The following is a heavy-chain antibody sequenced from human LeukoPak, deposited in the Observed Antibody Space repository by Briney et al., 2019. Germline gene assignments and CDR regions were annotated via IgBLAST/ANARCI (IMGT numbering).Heavy chain of an antibody. J-gene: IGHJ3*02. D-gene: IGHD2-2*01. V-gene: IGHV4-34*01. CDR2: INHSGST. CDR1: GGSFSGYY. Sequence: SSETLSLTCAVYGGSFSGYYWSWIRQPPGKGLEWIGEINHSGSTNYNPSLKSRVTISVDTSKNQFSLKLGSVTAADTAVYYCARVRRYCSSTSCYWPAFDIWGQGTMVTVSS. CDR3: ARVRRYCSSTSCYWPAFDI.